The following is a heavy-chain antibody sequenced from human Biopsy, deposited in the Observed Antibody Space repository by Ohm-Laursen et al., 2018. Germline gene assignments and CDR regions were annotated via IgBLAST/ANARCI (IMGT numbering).Heavy chain of an antibody. CDR3: AKVHGSGYYYYSMDV. D-gene: IGHD3-10*01. V-gene: IGHV3-33*06. CDR2: IWYDGTNK. Sequence: SLRLSCAAAGFSFSDYGMHWVRQAPGRGLEWVAVIWYDGTNKYYAESVEGRFTISRENSKNMVYLQMGSLTVEDTAVYYCAKVHGSGYYYYSMDVWGQGTTVTVSS. J-gene: IGHJ6*02. CDR1: GFSFSDYG.